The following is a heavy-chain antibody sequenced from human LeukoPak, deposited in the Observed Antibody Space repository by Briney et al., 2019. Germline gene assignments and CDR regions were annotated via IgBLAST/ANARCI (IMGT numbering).Heavy chain of an antibody. J-gene: IGHJ3*02. Sequence: ASVKVSCKASGYTFTGYYMHWVRQAPGQGLEWMGWINPNSGGTNYAQKFQGRVTMTRDTSISTAYMELSRLRSDDTAVYYCARASMLRFWEWSGALSAFDIWGQGTMVTVSS. CDR2: INPNSGGT. D-gene: IGHD3-3*01. V-gene: IGHV1-2*02. CDR3: ARASMLRFWEWSGALSAFDI. CDR1: GYTFTGYY.